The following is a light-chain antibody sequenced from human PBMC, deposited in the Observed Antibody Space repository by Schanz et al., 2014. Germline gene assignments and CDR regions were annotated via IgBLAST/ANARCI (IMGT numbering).Light chain of an antibody. Sequence: EIVLTQSPGTLSLSPGERATLSCRASQSVSSNYLAWYQQKPGQAPRLLIYGASSRATGIPDRFSGSGSATDFTLTISRLEPEDIATYYCQQYNSYSWTFGQGTRVEIK. CDR2: GAS. J-gene: IGKJ1*01. V-gene: IGKV3-20*01. CDR3: QQYNSYSWT. CDR1: QSVSSNY.